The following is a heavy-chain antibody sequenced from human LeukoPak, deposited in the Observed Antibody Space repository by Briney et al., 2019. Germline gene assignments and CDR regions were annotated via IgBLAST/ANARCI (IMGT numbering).Heavy chain of an antibody. D-gene: IGHD3-9*01. V-gene: IGHV4-39*01. Sequence: PSETLSLTCTVSGGSISSSSYYWGWIRQPPGKGLEWIGSIYYSGSTYYNPSLKSRVTISVDTSKNQFSLKLSSVTAADTAVYYCARLHVLRYFDWSPSTLDYWGQGTLVTVSS. CDR3: ARLHVLRYFDWSPSTLDY. CDR1: GGSISSSSYY. J-gene: IGHJ4*02. CDR2: IYYSGST.